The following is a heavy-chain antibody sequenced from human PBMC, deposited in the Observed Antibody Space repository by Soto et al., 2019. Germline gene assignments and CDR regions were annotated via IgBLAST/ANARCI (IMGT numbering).Heavy chain of an antibody. CDR1: GGTFNTFA. CDR2: IIPIFETA. V-gene: IGHV1-69*01. D-gene: IGHD6-13*01. CDR3: ATSTSSSWQNDY. J-gene: IGHJ4*02. Sequence: QVQLEQSGAEVKKPGSSVKVSCKASGGTFNTFAISWVRQAPGQGLEWTGGIIPIFETANYAQRLQARLTITPDESTRTAYMELSRLTSDDTAIYFCATSTSSSWQNDYWGLGTLVVVSS.